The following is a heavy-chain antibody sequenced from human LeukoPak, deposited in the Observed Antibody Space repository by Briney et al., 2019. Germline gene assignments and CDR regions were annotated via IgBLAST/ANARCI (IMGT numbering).Heavy chain of an antibody. D-gene: IGHD6-13*01. J-gene: IGHJ3*02. CDR1: GFTFYDYA. CDR3: ARALGVRIAAAGLDVCDI. CDR2: ISWNSGSI. Sequence: PGGSLRLSCAASGFTFYDYAMHWVRQAPGKGREWGSGISWNSGSIGYADSVKCGFTIYRDNAKYSQYLQMNSLRAEDRALYYCARALGVRIAAAGLDVCDIGGQGTRDSVST. V-gene: IGHV3-9*01.